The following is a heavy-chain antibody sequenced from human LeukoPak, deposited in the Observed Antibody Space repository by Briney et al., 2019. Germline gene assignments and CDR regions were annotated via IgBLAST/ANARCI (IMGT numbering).Heavy chain of an antibody. CDR1: GDSVSSSSIA. J-gene: IGHJ3*02. V-gene: IGHV6-1*01. Sequence: SQTLSLTCAISGDSVSSSSIAWNWIRQSPSRGLEWLGRTYYRSSKWNYEYAVSVKSRINVNLDTFRDQLTLQLNSVTPEDTAVYYCERGRYSGFDIWGQGTMVTVSS. CDR2: TYYRSSKWNY. D-gene: IGHD2-21*01. CDR3: ERGRYSGFDI.